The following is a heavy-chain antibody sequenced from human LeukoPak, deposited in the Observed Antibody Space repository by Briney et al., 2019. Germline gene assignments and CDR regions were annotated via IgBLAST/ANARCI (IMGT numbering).Heavy chain of an antibody. CDR2: MYPGDSDT. J-gene: IGHJ4*02. CDR1: GYSFSTYW. CDR3: ARRAGEWELLDY. D-gene: IGHD1-26*01. V-gene: IGHV5-51*01. Sequence: RESLKISCKGSGYSFSTYWIGWVRQLPGKGLEWMGIMYPGDSDTRYSPSFQGQVTISADKSINTVYLQWSSLKASDTAMYYCARRAGEWELLDYWGQGTLVTVSS.